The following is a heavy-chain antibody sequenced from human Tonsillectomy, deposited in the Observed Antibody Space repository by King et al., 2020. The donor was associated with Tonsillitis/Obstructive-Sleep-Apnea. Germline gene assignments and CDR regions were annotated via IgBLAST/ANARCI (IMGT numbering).Heavy chain of an antibody. D-gene: IGHD3-3*01. CDR1: GGTFSSYA. Sequence: QLVQSGAEVKKPGSSVKVSCKASGGTFSSYAISWVRQAPGQGLEWMGGIIPILGIANYAQKFQGRVTITADKSTSTAYMELSSLRSEDTAVYYCARVGYDFWSGYYYYYGMDVWGQGTTVTVSS. CDR3: ARVGYDFWSGYYYYYGMDV. CDR2: IIPILGIA. J-gene: IGHJ6*02. V-gene: IGHV1-69*10.